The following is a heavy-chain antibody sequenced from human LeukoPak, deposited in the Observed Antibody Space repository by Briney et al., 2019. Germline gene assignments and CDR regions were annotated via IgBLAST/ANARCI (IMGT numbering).Heavy chain of an antibody. V-gene: IGHV3-43*02. CDR2: ISGDGTIT. CDR1: GLNLDAYA. Sequence: GGSLRLSCAASGLNLDAYAMHWVRQAPGKGLERVSLISGDGTITYYAGSVKGRFTISRDNSKNSLFLEMNSLRSEDTALYYCAKDTPLFYHYYGIDVWGQGTTVTVSS. J-gene: IGHJ6*02. CDR3: AKDTPLFYHYYGIDV.